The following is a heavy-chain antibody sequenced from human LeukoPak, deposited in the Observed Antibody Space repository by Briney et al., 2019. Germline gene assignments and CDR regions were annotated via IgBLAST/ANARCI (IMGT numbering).Heavy chain of an antibody. CDR1: GFTFSNAW. CDR3: TTWIQLWWDLDY. Sequence: GGSLRLSCAASGFTFSNAWMSWVRQAPGKGLEWVCRIKSKTDGGTTDYAAPVKGRFTISRDDSKNTLYLQLNSLKTEDTAVYYCTTWIQLWWDLDYWGQGTLVSVSS. V-gene: IGHV3-15*01. J-gene: IGHJ4*02. CDR2: IKSKTDGGTT. D-gene: IGHD5-18*01.